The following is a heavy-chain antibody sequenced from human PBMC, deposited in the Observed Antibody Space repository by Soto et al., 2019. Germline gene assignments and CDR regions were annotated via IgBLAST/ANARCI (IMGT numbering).Heavy chain of an antibody. Sequence: KTSETLSLTCPVSGGSISSDDYYWSWIRQAPGRGLEWIGYIHSSGSIYYNPSLKMRATMSREPAGNKFSLKVSSVTVADTAVYYCDRDLDGLHDDTSGPFPRPGWGQGTLVTVSS. J-gene: IGHJ1*01. D-gene: IGHD3-22*01. CDR1: GGSISSDDYY. V-gene: IGHV4-30-4*01. CDR3: DRDLDGLHDDTSGPFPRPG. CDR2: IHSSGSI.